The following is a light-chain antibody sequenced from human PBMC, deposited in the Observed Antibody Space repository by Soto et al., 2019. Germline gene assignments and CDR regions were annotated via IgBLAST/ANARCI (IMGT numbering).Light chain of an antibody. CDR2: GAS. J-gene: IGKJ1*01. CDR1: QGVSSN. Sequence: EIEMTQSPSTLSVSPGERATLSCRASQGVSSNLAWYQQKPGQAPRLLIYGASTMATGIPARFSGSGSGTEFTLTISSLQSEDVAVYYCQQYNNWPPRTFGQGTKVEIK. V-gene: IGKV3-15*01. CDR3: QQYNNWPPRT.